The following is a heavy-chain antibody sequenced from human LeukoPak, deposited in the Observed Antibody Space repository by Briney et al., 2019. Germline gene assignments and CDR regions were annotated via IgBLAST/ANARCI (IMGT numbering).Heavy chain of an antibody. V-gene: IGHV3-21*01. Sequence: GGSLRLSCAASGFTFSSYSMNWVRQAPGKGLEWVSSISSSSSYIYYADSVKGRFTISRDNAKNSLYLQMNSLRAEDTAVYYCVRESGWGLPHAFDFWGQGTMVTVSS. CDR3: VRESGWGLPHAFDF. CDR1: GFTFSSYS. CDR2: ISSSSSYI. J-gene: IGHJ3*01. D-gene: IGHD3-3*01.